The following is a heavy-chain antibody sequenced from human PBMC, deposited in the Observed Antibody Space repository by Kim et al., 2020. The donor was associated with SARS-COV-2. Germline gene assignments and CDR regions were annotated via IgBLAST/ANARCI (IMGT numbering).Heavy chain of an antibody. V-gene: IGHV5-51*01. CDR3: AKVMTREYGGPYDY. D-gene: IGHD5-12*01. Sequence: SPSFQGQVTISADKSINTAYLQWSTLKASDTAIYYCAKVMTREYGGPYDYWGQGTLVTVSS. J-gene: IGHJ4*02.